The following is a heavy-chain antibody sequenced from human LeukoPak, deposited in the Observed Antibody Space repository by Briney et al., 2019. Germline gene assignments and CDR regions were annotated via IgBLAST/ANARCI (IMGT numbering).Heavy chain of an antibody. Sequence: ASVKVSCKASGYTFTDYYMHWVRQAPGQGFEWMGWINPNDGDTNYAQKFQGRVTMTRDTPISTAHMEVSRLRSDDTAVYYCARANFLYCSSSTCLFDYWGQGTLVTV. J-gene: IGHJ4*02. CDR1: GYTFTDYY. V-gene: IGHV1-2*02. CDR2: INPNDGDT. CDR3: ARANFLYCSSSTCLFDY. D-gene: IGHD2-2*01.